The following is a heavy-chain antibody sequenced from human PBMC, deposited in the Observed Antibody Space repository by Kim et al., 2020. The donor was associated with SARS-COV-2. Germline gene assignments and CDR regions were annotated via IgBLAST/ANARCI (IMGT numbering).Heavy chain of an antibody. CDR3: ARSYYGSGSYYPEGMDV. D-gene: IGHD3-10*01. CDR1: GGSISSYY. J-gene: IGHJ6*02. V-gene: IGHV4-59*01. CDR2: IYYSGST. Sequence: SETLSLICTVSGGSISSYYWSWIRQPPGKGLEWIGYIYYSGSTNYNPSLKSRVTISVDTSKNQFSLKLSSVTAADTAVYYCARSYYGSGSYYPEGMDVWGQWTTVTVSS.